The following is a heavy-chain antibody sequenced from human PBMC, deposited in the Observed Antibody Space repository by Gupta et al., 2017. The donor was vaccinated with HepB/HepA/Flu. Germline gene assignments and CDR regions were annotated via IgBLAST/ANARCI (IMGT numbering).Heavy chain of an antibody. V-gene: IGHV4-34*01. J-gene: IGHJ6*03. CDR3: ARNYYGDYVYTYYYYMDV. CDR1: GGSLSVFG. D-gene: IGHD4-17*01. Sequence: LPHSVAGRFLPSEYLSFTCPPSGGSLSVFGGVGIRQPPGKGLEWIGEINHSGSTNYNPSLKSRITISVDTSKNQFSLNLSSVTAADTAVYYCARNYYGDYVYTYYYYMDVWGKGTTVTVSS. CDR2: INHSGST.